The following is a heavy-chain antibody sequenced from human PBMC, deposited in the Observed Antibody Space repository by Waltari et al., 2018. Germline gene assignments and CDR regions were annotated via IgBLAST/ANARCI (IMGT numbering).Heavy chain of an antibody. Sequence: EVQLLESGGGLVQPVGSLRLSCAASGFTFSSDAMSWVRQAPGKGLAWVSAMIGSGGSTYYADSVKGRFTISRDNSKNTWYLQMNSLRAEDTAVYYCAKQIQLEYWGQGTLVTVSS. CDR2: MIGSGGST. V-gene: IGHV3-23*01. D-gene: IGHD5-18*01. CDR1: GFTFSSDA. CDR3: AKQIQLEY. J-gene: IGHJ4*02.